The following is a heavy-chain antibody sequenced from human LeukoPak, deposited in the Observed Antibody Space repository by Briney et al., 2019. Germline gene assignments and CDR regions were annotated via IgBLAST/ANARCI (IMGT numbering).Heavy chain of an antibody. Sequence: GGSLRLSCAASGFTFSSYAMSWVRQAPGKGLHWVSAISGSGGSTYYADSVKGRFTISRDNSKNTLYLQMNSLRAEDTAVYYCAKDPTYGSGSYVFDYWGQGTLVTVSS. V-gene: IGHV3-23*01. J-gene: IGHJ4*02. CDR1: GFTFSSYA. CDR2: ISGSGGST. D-gene: IGHD3-10*01. CDR3: AKDPTYGSGSYVFDY.